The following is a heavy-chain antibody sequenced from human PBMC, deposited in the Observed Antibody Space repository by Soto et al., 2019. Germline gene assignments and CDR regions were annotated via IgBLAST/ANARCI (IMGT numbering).Heavy chain of an antibody. CDR3: ARGDSTDCSNGVCSFFYNHDMDV. CDR1: GYSFTDYH. CDR2: INPKSGGT. Sequence: ASVKVCCKASGYSFTDYHIHWVRQAPGQGLEWLGRINPKSGGTSTAQKFQGWVTMTTDTSISTASMELTRLTSDDTAIYYCARGDSTDCSNGVCSFFYNHDMDVWGQGTTVTVSS. D-gene: IGHD2-8*01. J-gene: IGHJ6*02. V-gene: IGHV1-2*04.